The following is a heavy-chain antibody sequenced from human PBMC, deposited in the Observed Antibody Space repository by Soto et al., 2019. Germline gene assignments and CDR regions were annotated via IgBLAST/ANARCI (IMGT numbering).Heavy chain of an antibody. J-gene: IGHJ5*02. D-gene: IGHD5-12*01. Sequence: SVKVSCKASGGTFSSYAISWVRQAPGQGLEWMGGIIPIFGTANYAQKFQGRVTITADKSTSTAYMELSSLRSEDTAVYYCATPGGMDIVATTIENWFDPWGQGALVTVSS. CDR1: GGTFSSYA. CDR3: ATPGGMDIVATTIENWFDP. CDR2: IIPIFGTA. V-gene: IGHV1-69*06.